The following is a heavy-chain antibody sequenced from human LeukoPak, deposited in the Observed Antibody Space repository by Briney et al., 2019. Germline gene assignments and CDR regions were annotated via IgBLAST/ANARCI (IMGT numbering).Heavy chain of an antibody. Sequence: GESLKISCKGSGSSFTSYWMGGVRQLPGKGLEWMGLIYPGDSDTRYSPSFQGQVTISADKSISTAYLQWSSLKASDTAMYYCARTDYYGSGTYAFDIWGQGTMVTVSS. J-gene: IGHJ3*02. D-gene: IGHD3-10*01. V-gene: IGHV5-51*01. CDR2: IYPGDSDT. CDR1: GSSFTSYW. CDR3: ARTDYYGSGTYAFDI.